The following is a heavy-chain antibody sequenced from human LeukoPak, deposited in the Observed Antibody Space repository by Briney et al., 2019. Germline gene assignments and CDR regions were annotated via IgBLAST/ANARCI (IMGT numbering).Heavy chain of an antibody. CDR1: GGSISSDSYY. Sequence: SETLSLTCNVSGGSISSDSYYWSWIRQHPGKGLEWIGYIYYSGSTHYNPSLKSRVTISVDTSKNQFSLKLSSVTAADTAVYYCARTYSSGWPFDYWGQGTLVTVSS. D-gene: IGHD6-19*01. CDR3: ARTYSSGWPFDY. V-gene: IGHV4-31*03. CDR2: IYYSGST. J-gene: IGHJ4*02.